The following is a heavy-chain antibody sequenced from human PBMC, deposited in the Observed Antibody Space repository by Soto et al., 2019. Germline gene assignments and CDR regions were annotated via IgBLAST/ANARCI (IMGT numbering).Heavy chain of an antibody. V-gene: IGHV1-8*01. CDR2: MNPNSGNT. J-gene: IGHJ6*02. CDR3: AAVPVYYDILTGYYKYYYYGMDV. CDR1: GYTFTSYD. D-gene: IGHD3-9*01. Sequence: ASVKVSCKASGYTFTSYDINWVRQATGQGLEWMGWMNPNSGNTGYAQKFQGRVTITRDMSTSTAYMELSSLRSEDTAVYYCAAVPVYYDILTGYYKYYYYGMDVWGQGTTVTVSS.